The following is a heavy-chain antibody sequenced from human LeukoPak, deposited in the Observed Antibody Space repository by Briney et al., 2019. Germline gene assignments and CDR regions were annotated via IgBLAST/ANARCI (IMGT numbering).Heavy chain of an antibody. CDR3: ANFDFWSGYNWFDP. CDR2: IYTSGST. Sequence: ASETLSLTCTVAGGSISSYYWSWIRQPAGKGLEWIGRIYTSGSTNYNPSLKSRVTMSVDTSKNQFSLNLTSVTAADTAVYYCANFDFWSGYNWFDPWGQGTLVTVSS. J-gene: IGHJ5*02. D-gene: IGHD3-3*01. V-gene: IGHV4-4*07. CDR1: GGSISSYY.